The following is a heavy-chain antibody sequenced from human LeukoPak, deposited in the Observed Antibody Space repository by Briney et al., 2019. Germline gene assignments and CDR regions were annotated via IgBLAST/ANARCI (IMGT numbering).Heavy chain of an antibody. J-gene: IGHJ4*02. CDR1: GYTFTSYD. Sequence: ASVKVSCKASGYTFTSYDINWVRQATGQGLEWMGWMNPNSGNTGYAQKFQGRVTITRNTSISTAYMELSSLRSEDTAVYYCAREMDYDSSGPFDYWGQGTLVTVSS. CDR3: AREMDYDSSGPFDY. V-gene: IGHV1-8*03. CDR2: MNPNSGNT. D-gene: IGHD3-22*01.